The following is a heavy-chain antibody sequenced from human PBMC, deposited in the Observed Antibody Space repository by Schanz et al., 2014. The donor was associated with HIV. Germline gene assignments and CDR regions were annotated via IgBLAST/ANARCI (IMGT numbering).Heavy chain of an antibody. D-gene: IGHD2-15*01. CDR2: ISYDGSNK. J-gene: IGHJ2*01. Sequence: QVQLVESGGGLVKPGGSLRLSCAASGFTFSNFGMHWVRQAPGKGLEWVALISYDGSNKYYSDSVKGRFTTSRDNSRNTLYLQMNSLRAEDTAVYYCALSRPSGYGGSWYFDLWGRGTLVAVSS. CDR3: ALSRPSGYGGSWYFDL. V-gene: IGHV3-30*03. CDR1: GFTFSNFG.